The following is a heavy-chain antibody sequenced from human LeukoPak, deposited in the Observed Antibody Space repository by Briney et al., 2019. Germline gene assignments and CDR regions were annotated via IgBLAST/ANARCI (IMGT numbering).Heavy chain of an antibody. Sequence: SETLSLTCAVYGGSFSGYYWSWLRQPPGKGLEWIGSIYYSGSTYYNPSLKSRVTISVDTSKNQFSLKLSSVTAADTAVYYCARRVAVARSYYFGYWGQGTLVTVSS. J-gene: IGHJ4*02. V-gene: IGHV4-34*01. D-gene: IGHD6-19*01. CDR3: ARRVAVARSYYFGY. CDR2: IYYSGST. CDR1: GGSFSGYY.